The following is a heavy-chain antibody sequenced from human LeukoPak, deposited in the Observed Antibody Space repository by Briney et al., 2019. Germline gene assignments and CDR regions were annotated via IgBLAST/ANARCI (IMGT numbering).Heavy chain of an antibody. CDR3: AKLFYGDYGDGGDY. V-gene: IGHV3-23*01. CDR2: ISGRGGST. D-gene: IGHD4-17*01. CDR1: GFTFSSYA. Sequence: GGSLRLSCAASGFTFSSYAMSWVRQAPGKGLEWVSAISGRGGSTYYADSVKGRFTISRDNSKNTLYLQMNSLRAEDTAVYYCAKLFYGDYGDGGDYWGQGTLVTVSS. J-gene: IGHJ4*02.